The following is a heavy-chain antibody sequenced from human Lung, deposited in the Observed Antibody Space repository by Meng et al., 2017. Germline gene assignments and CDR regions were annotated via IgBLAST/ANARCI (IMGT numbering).Heavy chain of an antibody. V-gene: IGHV4-34*01. Sequence: QGPSPEGGAGLLKPSETLSLTCVVSGGSFSDYYWSWIRQPPGKGLEWIGEINHSGSTNYNPSLESRATISVDTSQNNLPLKLSSVTAADSAVYYCARGPTTMAHDFDYWGQGTLVTASS. CDR1: GGSFSDYY. CDR3: ARGPTTMAHDFDY. D-gene: IGHD4-11*01. J-gene: IGHJ4*02. CDR2: INHSGST.